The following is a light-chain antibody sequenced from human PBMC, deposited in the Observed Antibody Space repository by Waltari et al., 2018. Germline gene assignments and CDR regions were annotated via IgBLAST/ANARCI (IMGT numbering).Light chain of an antibody. J-gene: IGLJ1*01. CDR1: SSDIGGYNY. Sequence: QSALTQPASVSGSPGQSITIPCIGTSSDIGGYNYVSWYQQPPGKPPKIMIYNVNNRPSGVSDRFSGSKSGNTASLTISGLQAEDEADYFCCLYASSYTPFFVFGTGTKLTVL. CDR3: CLYASSYTPFFV. CDR2: NVN. V-gene: IGLV2-14*03.